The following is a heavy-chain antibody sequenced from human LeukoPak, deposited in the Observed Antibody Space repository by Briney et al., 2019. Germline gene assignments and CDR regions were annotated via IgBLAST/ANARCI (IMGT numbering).Heavy chain of an antibody. J-gene: IGHJ4*02. D-gene: IGHD5-12*01. Sequence: GGSLRLSCAASGLTFTSYGMHWVRQAPGKGLEWVAFIWFDGTDKYYADSVKGRFTISRDNSKNTLYLQMNSLRPEDTAIYYCAKARSHSGYEPFDDWGQGTLVTVSP. CDR2: IWFDGTDK. CDR3: AKARSHSGYEPFDD. V-gene: IGHV3-30*02. CDR1: GLTFTSYG.